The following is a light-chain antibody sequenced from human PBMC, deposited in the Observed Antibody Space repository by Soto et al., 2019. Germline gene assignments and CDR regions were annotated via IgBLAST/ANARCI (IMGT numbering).Light chain of an antibody. CDR3: SSYTSSSTIV. CDR1: SSDIGGYKY. J-gene: IGLJ2*01. Sequence: QSALTQPASVSGSPGQSITISCTGTSSDIGGYKYVSWFQQHPGKVPKVMIYEVSNRPSGVSTRFSGSKSGNTAALTISGLQAEDEADYYCSSYTSSSTIVFGGGTQLTVL. V-gene: IGLV2-14*01. CDR2: EVS.